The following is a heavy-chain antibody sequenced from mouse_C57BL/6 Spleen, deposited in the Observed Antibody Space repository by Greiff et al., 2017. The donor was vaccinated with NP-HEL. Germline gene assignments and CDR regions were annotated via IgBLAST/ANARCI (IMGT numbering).Heavy chain of an antibody. V-gene: IGHV2-2*01. CDR3: SSNDYGSSSFAY. D-gene: IGHD1-1*01. Sequence: QVQLQQSGPGLVQPSQSLSITCTVSGFSLTSYGVHWVRQSPGKGLEWLGVIWRGGSTDYNAAFISRLSISKDNSKSKVFFKRISLQADDTAIYYWSSNDYGSSSFAYWGQGTRVTVSA. CDR1: GFSLTSYG. CDR2: IWRGGST. J-gene: IGHJ3*01.